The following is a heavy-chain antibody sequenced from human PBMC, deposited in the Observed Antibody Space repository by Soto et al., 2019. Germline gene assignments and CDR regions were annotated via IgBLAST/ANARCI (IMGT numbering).Heavy chain of an antibody. CDR3: ASTMVRGVTLPYYYYGMDV. V-gene: IGHV1-18*01. CDR2: ISAYNGNT. Sequence: ASVKVSCKASGYTFTNYGISWVRQAPGQGLEWMGWISAYNGNTNYAQKLQGRVTMTTDTSTSTAYMELRSLRSDDTAVYYCASTMVRGVTLPYYYYGMDVWGQGTTVTVSS. D-gene: IGHD3-10*01. CDR1: GYTFTNYG. J-gene: IGHJ6*02.